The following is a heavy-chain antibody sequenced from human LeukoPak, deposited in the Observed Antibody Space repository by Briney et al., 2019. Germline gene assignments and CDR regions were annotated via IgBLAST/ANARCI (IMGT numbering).Heavy chain of an antibody. CDR3: ARDGSGRAQQQLVRVDFDY. Sequence: ASVKVSCKASGYTFTSYGISWVRQAPGQGLEWMGWISAYNGNTNYAQKLQGRVTMTTDTSTSTAYMELRSLRSDDTAVYYCARDGSGRAQQQLVRVDFDYWGQGTLVTVSS. V-gene: IGHV1-18*01. CDR1: GYTFTSYG. D-gene: IGHD6-13*01. CDR2: ISAYNGNT. J-gene: IGHJ4*02.